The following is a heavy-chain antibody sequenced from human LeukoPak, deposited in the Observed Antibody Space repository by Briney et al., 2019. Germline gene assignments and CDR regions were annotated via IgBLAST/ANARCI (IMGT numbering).Heavy chain of an antibody. V-gene: IGHV3-23*01. D-gene: IGHD5-12*01. CDR3: AKGSSGYETNFDF. J-gene: IGHJ4*02. Sequence: PRGSLRLSCAASGFTFSSYAMSWVRQAPGRGLEWVSAISGSGGNTYYADSVKGRFTISGDNSQNTLYLQMNSLRAEDTAVYYCAKGSSGYETNFDFWGQGTLVTVSS. CDR1: GFTFSSYA. CDR2: ISGSGGNT.